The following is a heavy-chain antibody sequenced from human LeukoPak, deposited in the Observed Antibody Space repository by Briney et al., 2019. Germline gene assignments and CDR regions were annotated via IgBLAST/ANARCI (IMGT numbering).Heavy chain of an antibody. CDR3: ARDSSPYYYGPGSHDY. J-gene: IGHJ4*02. CDR2: ISYDGSNK. V-gene: IGHV3-30*04. D-gene: IGHD3-10*01. CDR1: GFTFSSYA. Sequence: GGSLRLSCAASGFTFSSYAMHWVRQAPGKGLEWVAVISYDGSNKYYADSVKGRFTISRDNSKNTLYLQMNSLRAEDTAVYYCARDSSPYYYGPGSHDYWGQGTLVTVSS.